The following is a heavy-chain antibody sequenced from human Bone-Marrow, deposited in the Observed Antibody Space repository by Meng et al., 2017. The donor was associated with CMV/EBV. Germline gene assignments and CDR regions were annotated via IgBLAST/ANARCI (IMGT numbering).Heavy chain of an antibody. CDR1: GGSFSGYY. J-gene: IGHJ6*02. Sequence: SETLSLTCAVYGGSFSGYYWSWIRQPPGKGLEWIGEINHSGSTNYNPSLKSRVTISVDTSKNQFSLKLSSVTAADTAVYYCARGDWRGGLDGWGLGTTVTVSS. D-gene: IGHD3-9*01. CDR3: ARGDWRGGLDG. CDR2: INHSGST. V-gene: IGHV4-34*01.